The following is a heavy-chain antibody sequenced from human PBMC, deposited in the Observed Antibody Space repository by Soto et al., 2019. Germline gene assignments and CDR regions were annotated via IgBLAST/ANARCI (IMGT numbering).Heavy chain of an antibody. CDR2: INPSGGST. J-gene: IGHJ4*02. Sequence: QVQLVQSGAEVKKPGASVKVSCKASGYTFTSYYMHWVRQAPGQGLEWMGIINPSGGSTSYAQKFQDRVTMPKDTSTSTVYMELSSLKSEDTAVYYCAAPRGLQFEEAFDYWGQGTLVTVSS. V-gene: IGHV1-46*01. CDR3: AAPRGLQFEEAFDY. D-gene: IGHD5-12*01. CDR1: GYTFTSYY.